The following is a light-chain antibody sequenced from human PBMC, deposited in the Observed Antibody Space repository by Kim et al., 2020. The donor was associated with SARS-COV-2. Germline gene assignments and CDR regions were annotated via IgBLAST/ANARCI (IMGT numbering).Light chain of an antibody. Sequence: QSVLTQPPSVSAAPGQKVTISCSGSSSTIGNNHVSWYQLLPGSAPKLLIHDTNIRPSGIPDRFSGSKSGTTAILAITGLQTGDEADYYCGTWDSGLGLGMFGGGTQLTVL. CDR1: SSTIGNNH. CDR3: GTWDSGLGLGM. J-gene: IGLJ3*02. V-gene: IGLV1-51*01. CDR2: DTN.